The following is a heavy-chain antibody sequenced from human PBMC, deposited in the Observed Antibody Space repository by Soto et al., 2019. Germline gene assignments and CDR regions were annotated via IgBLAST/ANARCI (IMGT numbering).Heavy chain of an antibody. CDR1: GYTFTSYG. D-gene: IGHD3-16*01. CDR3: ARTFGSSQIKDGMDV. Sequence: QVHLVQSGAEVKKPGASVKVSCKASGYTFTSYGISWVRQAPGQGLEWMGWISAYNGNINYAQKLQGRVTMTTDTPTSKAYMELRSLRSDDTAVYYCARTFGSSQIKDGMDVWGQGTTVTVSS. CDR2: ISAYNGNI. J-gene: IGHJ6*02. V-gene: IGHV1-18*01.